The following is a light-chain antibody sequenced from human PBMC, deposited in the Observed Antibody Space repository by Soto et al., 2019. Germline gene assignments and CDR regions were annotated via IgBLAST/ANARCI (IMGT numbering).Light chain of an antibody. CDR3: QQYGSSGT. V-gene: IGKV3-20*01. CDR1: QSVSSSY. Sequence: EIVLTQSPGTRSLSPGERATVSCRASQSVSSSYLVWYQQKPGQAPRLLIYGASSRATGIPDRFSGSGSGTDFTLTISRLEPEDFAVYYCQQYGSSGTFGQGTKVDIK. J-gene: IGKJ1*01. CDR2: GAS.